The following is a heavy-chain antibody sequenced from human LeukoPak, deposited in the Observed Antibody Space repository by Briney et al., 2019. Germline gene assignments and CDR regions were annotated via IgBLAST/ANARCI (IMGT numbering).Heavy chain of an antibody. Sequence: PSETLSLTCTVSGGSISSYYWSWIRQPPGKGLEWIGYIYYSGSTNYSPSLKSRVTISVDTSKNQFSLKLSSVTAADTAVYYCARPGPYGDYGYYYYYGMDVWGQGTTVTVSS. V-gene: IGHV4-59*12. D-gene: IGHD4-17*01. J-gene: IGHJ6*02. CDR2: IYYSGST. CDR3: ARPGPYGDYGYYYYYGMDV. CDR1: GGSISSYY.